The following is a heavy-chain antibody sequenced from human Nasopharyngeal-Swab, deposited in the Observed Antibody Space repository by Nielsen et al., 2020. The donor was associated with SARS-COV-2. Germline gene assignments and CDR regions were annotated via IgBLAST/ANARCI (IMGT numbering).Heavy chain of an antibody. CDR3: ARVDYDYVWGSYYYYYGMDV. D-gene: IGHD3-16*01. V-gene: IGHV3-33*08. Sequence: LKISCAASGFTFSSYGMHWVRQAPGKGLEWVAVIWYDGSNKYYADSVKGRFTISRDNSKNTLYLQMNSLRAEDTAVYYCARVDYDYVWGSYYYYYGMDVWGQGTTVTVSS. J-gene: IGHJ6*02. CDR1: GFTFSSYG. CDR2: IWYDGSNK.